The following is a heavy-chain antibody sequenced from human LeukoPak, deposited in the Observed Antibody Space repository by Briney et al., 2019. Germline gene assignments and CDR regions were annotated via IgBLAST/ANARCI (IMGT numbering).Heavy chain of an antibody. CDR1: GDTFSSYA. V-gene: IGHV1-69*06. CDR3: ARAIGSDILDP. Sequence: GASVKVSCKASGDTFSSYAINWVRQAPGQGLEWMGGIIPIFGTANYAQKFQGRVTITADKSTSTAYMELSSLRSEDTAVYYCARAIGSDILDPWGQGTLVTVSS. CDR2: IIPIFGTA. J-gene: IGHJ5*02. D-gene: IGHD3-9*01.